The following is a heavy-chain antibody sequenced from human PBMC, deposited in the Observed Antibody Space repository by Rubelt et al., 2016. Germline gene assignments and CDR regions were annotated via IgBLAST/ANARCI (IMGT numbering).Heavy chain of an antibody. D-gene: IGHD3-22*01. J-gene: IGHJ3*02. CDR3: AREMEPHDSSGYHIWGNAFDI. Sequence: QVQLVQSGAEVKKPGASVKVSCKASGYTFTSYGISWVRQAPGQGLEWMGWISAYNGNTNYAQKLQGRVTMTTDTSTSTAYMELRSLRSDDTAAYYCAREMEPHDSSGYHIWGNAFDIWGQGTMVTVSS. CDR1: GYTFTSYG. CDR2: ISAYNGNT. V-gene: IGHV1-18*01.